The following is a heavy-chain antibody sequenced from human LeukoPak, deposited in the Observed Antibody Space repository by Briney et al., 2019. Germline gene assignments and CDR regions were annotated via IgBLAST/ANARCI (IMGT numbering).Heavy chain of an antibody. Sequence: GGSLRLSCAASEFTFSSYNMNWVRQAPGKGLEWVSSISSFSSYIYYADSVKGRFTISRDNAKNSLYLQMSSLRAEDTAVYYCARGHTAVTRHFDFWGQGTLVTVST. CDR3: ARGHTAVTRHFDF. V-gene: IGHV3-21*01. J-gene: IGHJ4*02. CDR1: EFTFSSYN. CDR2: ISSFSSYI. D-gene: IGHD4-17*01.